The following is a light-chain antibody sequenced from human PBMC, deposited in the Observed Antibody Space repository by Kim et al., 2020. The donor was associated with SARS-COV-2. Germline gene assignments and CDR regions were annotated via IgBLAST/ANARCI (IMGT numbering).Light chain of an antibody. J-gene: IGLJ1*01. CDR1: SSDVGGYNY. Sequence: QPVTISCTGTSSDVGGYNYVSWYQQHPGKAPKLMIYDVSKRPSGVPDRFSGSKSGNTASLTISGLQAENEADYYCCSYAGSYTYVFGTGTKVTVL. CDR3: CSYAGSYTYV. V-gene: IGLV2-11*01. CDR2: DVS.